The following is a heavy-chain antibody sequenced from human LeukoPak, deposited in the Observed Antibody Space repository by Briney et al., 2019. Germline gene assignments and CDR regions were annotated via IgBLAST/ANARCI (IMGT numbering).Heavy chain of an antibody. CDR3: AKLFSELY. CDR1: GFTISSNY. J-gene: IGHJ4*02. Sequence: GGSLRLSCAASGFTISSNYMSWVRQAPGRGLEWVSAISGSGDSTYYADSVKGRFTISRDNSKKTLYLQTDNLRAEDTAVYYCAKLFSELYWGQGALVTVST. V-gene: IGHV3-23*01. CDR2: ISGSGDST. D-gene: IGHD3-10*01.